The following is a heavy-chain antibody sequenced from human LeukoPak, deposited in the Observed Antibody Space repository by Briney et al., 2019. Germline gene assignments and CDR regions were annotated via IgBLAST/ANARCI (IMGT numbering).Heavy chain of an antibody. CDR3: ARDYSSSWLRFFDY. D-gene: IGHD6-6*01. CDR2: MWFDGSNI. CDR1: GFTFSSYG. Sequence: GGSLRLSCAASGFTFSSYGMHWIRQAPGKGLEWVAVMWFDGSNIYYADSVKGRFTISRDNSKNTLYLQMNSLRAEDTAVYYCARDYSSSWLRFFDYWGQGTLVTVSS. V-gene: IGHV3-33*01. J-gene: IGHJ4*02.